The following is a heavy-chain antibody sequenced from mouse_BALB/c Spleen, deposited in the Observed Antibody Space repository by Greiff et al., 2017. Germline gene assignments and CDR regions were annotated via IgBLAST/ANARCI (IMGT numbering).Heavy chain of an antibody. CDR3: ARETYYYGSSHFDY. Sequence: DVMLVESGGGLVQPGGSLRLSCATSGFTFTDYYMSWVRQPPGKALEWLGFIRNKANGYTTEYSASVKGRFTISRDNSQSILYLQMNTLRAEDSATYYCARETYYYGSSHFDYWGQGTTLTVCS. J-gene: IGHJ2*01. V-gene: IGHV7-3*02. CDR1: GFTFTDYY. D-gene: IGHD1-1*01. CDR2: IRNKANGYTT.